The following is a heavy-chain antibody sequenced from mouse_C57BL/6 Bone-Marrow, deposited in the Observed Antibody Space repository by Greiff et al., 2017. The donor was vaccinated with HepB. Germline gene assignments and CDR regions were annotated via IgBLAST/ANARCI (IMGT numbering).Heavy chain of an antibody. CDR3: ARGGGWLLRFAY. CDR2: IDPSDSET. J-gene: IGHJ3*01. D-gene: IGHD2-3*01. CDR1: GYTFTSYW. V-gene: IGHV1-52*01. Sequence: VQLQQPGAELVRPGSSVKLSCKASGYTFTSYWMHWVKQRPIQGLEWIGNIDPSDSETHYNQKFKDKATLTVDKSSSTAYMQLSSLTSEDSAVYYCARGGGWLLRFAYWGQGTLVTVSA.